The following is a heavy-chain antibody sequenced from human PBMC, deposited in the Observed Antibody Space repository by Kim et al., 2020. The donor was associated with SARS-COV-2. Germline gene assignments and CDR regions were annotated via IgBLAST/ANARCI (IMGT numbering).Heavy chain of an antibody. CDR3: ARSVGSGSYYNSWGFDY. D-gene: IGHD3-10*01. CDR2: ISYDGSNK. Sequence: GGSLRLSCAASGFTFSSYAMHWVRQAPGKGLEWVAVISYDGSNKYYVDSVKGRFTISRDNSKNTLYLQMNSLRAEDTAVYYCARSVGSGSYYNSWGFDYWGQGTLVTVSS. CDR1: GFTFSSYA. V-gene: IGHV3-30*04. J-gene: IGHJ4*02.